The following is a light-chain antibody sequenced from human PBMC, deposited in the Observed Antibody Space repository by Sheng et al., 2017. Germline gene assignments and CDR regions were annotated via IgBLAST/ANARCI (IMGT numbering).Light chain of an antibody. V-gene: IGKV1-NL1*01. J-gene: IGKJ2*01. CDR1: QDISNS. CDR3: QQYYTTPYT. CDR2: SAV. Sequence: DIQMTQSPSSLFASVGDRVTITCRASQDISNSLAWYQQKPMKAPKLLLYSAVTLQSGVPSGFSGSGSGTDFTLTIDSLQPEDFATYFCQQYYTTPYTFGQGTKLE.